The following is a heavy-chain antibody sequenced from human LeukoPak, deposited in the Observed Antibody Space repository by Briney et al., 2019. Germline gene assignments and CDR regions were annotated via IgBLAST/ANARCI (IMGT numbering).Heavy chain of an antibody. J-gene: IGHJ4*02. D-gene: IGHD6-13*01. CDR3: AKDNRYSSSWYFDY. V-gene: IGHV3-48*03. Sequence: GGSLRLSCAASGFTFSSYEMNWVRQAPGKGLEWVSYISSSGSTIYYADSVKGRFTISRDNSKNTLYLQMNSLRAEDTAVYYCAKDNRYSSSWYFDYWGQGTLVTVSS. CDR1: GFTFSSYE. CDR2: ISSSGSTI.